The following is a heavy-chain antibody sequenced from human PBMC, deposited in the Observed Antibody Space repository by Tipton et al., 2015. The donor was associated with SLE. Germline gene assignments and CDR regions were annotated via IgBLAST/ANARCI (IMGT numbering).Heavy chain of an antibody. Sequence: TLSLTCTVSGGSINSDGYYWTWIRQHPGKGLEWIGYNSHNNPSLKSRVSISVDTSKNQFSLKLNSVTAADAAVYYCARDRGNTVVYYWGQGTLVTVSS. D-gene: IGHD4-23*01. CDR2: NS. CDR1: GGSINSDGYY. J-gene: IGHJ4*02. V-gene: IGHV4-31*03. CDR3: ARDRGNTVVYY.